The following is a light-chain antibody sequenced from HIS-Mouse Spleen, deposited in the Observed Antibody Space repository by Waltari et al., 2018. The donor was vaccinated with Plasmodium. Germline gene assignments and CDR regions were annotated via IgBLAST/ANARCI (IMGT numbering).Light chain of an antibody. CDR2: EDS. CDR3: YSTDSSGNHRV. V-gene: IGLV3-10*01. CDR1: ALPKTY. Sequence: SYELTHPPSVSVSPGQTARLTCSGDALPKTYDYWYQQKSGQAPVLVIYEDSKRPSGIPERFSGSSSGTMATLTISGAQVEDEADYYCYSTDSSGNHRVFGGGTKLTVL. J-gene: IGLJ3*02.